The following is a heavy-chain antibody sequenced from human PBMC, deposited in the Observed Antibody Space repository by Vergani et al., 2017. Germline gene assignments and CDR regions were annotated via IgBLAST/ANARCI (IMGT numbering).Heavy chain of an antibody. Sequence: QVQLVQSGAEVKKPGASVKVSCKASGYTFTSYGISWVRQAPGQGLEWMGWISAYNGNTHYAQKLQGRVTMTTDTSTSTAYMELRSLRSDDTAVYYCARAQRGDSSGYYSINRWFDPWGQGTLVTVSS. V-gene: IGHV1-18*01. CDR2: ISAYNGNT. CDR1: GYTFTSYG. D-gene: IGHD3-22*01. J-gene: IGHJ5*02. CDR3: ARAQRGDSSGYYSINRWFDP.